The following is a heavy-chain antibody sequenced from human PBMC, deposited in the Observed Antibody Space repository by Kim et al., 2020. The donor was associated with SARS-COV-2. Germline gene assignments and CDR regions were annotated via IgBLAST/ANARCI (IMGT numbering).Heavy chain of an antibody. CDR3: ARGLFDNSGYYLYHFDY. Sequence: GGSLRLSCAGSGFTVSGDYMSWVRQAPGKGLEWVSIIYSGGSAYYADSVKGRFIISRDGSKNTLYLQMNSLRADDTAVYYCARGLFDNSGYYLYHFDYWGQGTLVTVSS. CDR2: IYSGGSA. D-gene: IGHD3-22*01. V-gene: IGHV3-66*01. J-gene: IGHJ4*02. CDR1: GFTVSGDY.